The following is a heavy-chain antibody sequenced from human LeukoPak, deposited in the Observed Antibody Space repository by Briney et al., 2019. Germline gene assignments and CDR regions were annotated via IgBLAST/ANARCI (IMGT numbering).Heavy chain of an antibody. CDR2: IYSGGST. V-gene: IGHV3-53*01. CDR3: ARGLTYGDFDY. CDR1: GFTVSSNY. J-gene: IGHJ4*02. Sequence: GGSLRLSCAASGFTVSSNYMSWVRQAPGKGLEWVSVIYSGGSTYYADSVKGRFTISRDNSKNTLYLQMNSLGAEDTAVYYCARGLTYGDFDYWGQGTLVTVSS. D-gene: IGHD4-17*01.